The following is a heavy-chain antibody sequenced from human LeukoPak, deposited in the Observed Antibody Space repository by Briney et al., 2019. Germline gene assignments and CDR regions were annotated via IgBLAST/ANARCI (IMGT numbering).Heavy chain of an antibody. Sequence: TSETLSLTCTVSGGSINSGNDYWSWIRQPAGKELEWIGRIYTSGGTNYNPSLKSRVTISVDTSKNQFSLKLSSVTAADTAVYYCAGRYSYGSDAFDIWGQGTMVTVSS. CDR3: AGRYSYGSDAFDI. CDR2: IYTSGGT. D-gene: IGHD5-18*01. CDR1: GGSINSGNDY. V-gene: IGHV4-61*02. J-gene: IGHJ3*02.